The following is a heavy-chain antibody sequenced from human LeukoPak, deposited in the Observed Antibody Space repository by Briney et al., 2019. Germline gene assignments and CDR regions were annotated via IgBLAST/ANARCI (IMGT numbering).Heavy chain of an antibody. D-gene: IGHD3-16*01. CDR3: AGGLQGGKLFDP. CDR2: ISAYNGNT. CDR1: GYTFTSYG. J-gene: IGHJ5*02. Sequence: ASVKVSCKASGYTFTSYGISWVRQAPGQGLEWMGWISAYNGNTNYAQKLQGRVTMTTDTSTSTAYMELRSLRSDDTAAYNIAGGLQGGKLFDPWGQGTLVTVSS. V-gene: IGHV1-18*01.